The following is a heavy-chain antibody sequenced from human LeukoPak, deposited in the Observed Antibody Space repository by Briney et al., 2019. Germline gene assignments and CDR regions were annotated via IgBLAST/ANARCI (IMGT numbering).Heavy chain of an antibody. Sequence: PSETLSLTCAVYGGSFSGYYWSWLRQPPGKGLEWVGEINHGGGTNYYPALRSRVTISVATPKNQFSPKLSSVTAADTAVYYCERHGGEYYYDSSGYLRPFDIWGQGTMVTVSS. J-gene: IGHJ3*02. D-gene: IGHD3-22*01. CDR3: ERHGGEYYYDSSGYLRPFDI. V-gene: IGHV4-34*01. CDR2: INHGGGT. CDR1: GGSFSGYY.